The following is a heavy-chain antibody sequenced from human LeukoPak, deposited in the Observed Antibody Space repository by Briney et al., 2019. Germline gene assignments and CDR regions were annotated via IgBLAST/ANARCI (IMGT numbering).Heavy chain of an antibody. CDR1: GFPFSIYG. J-gene: IGHJ4*02. D-gene: IGHD5-18*01. V-gene: IGHV3-23*01. CDR3: AKAQLGGYNYAPLDS. CDR2: SGGDGRT. Sequence: GGPLRLSCSASGFPFSIYGMNWVRQAPGKGLEWVSVSGGDGRTYYADSVRGRFTISRDDSKNTLYLQMNSLRAEDTAVYYCAKAQLGGYNYAPLDSWGQGTLVTVSS.